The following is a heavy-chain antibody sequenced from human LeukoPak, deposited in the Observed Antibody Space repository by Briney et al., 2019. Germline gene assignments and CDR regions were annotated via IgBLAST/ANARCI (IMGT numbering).Heavy chain of an antibody. CDR2: IYTGDSDA. J-gene: IGHJ4*02. CDR3: ARVNTAVFDY. D-gene: IGHD5-18*01. CDR1: GYSFASYW. V-gene: IGHV5-51*01. Sequence: GESLKIFCRGSGYSFASYWIGWVRQMPGKGLEWRGTIYTGDSDARYSPSFQGQVTISADKSISTSYLQWSNVKASDTAMYYCARVNTAVFDYWAQGTLVSVSS.